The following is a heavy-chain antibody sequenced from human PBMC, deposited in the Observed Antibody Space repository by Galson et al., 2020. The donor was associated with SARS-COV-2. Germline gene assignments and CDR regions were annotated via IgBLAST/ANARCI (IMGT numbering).Heavy chain of an antibody. CDR2: INNRGST. J-gene: IGHJ5*02. D-gene: IGHD2-15*01. CDR3: ARGSSSSWPA. CDR1: GGSFSGYY. Sequence: SQTLSLTCAVYGGSFSGYYWSWIRQPPGKGLEWIGEINNRGSTNYNSSLKSRITISLDTSMNQFSLKLSSVTAADTAVYYCARGSSSSWPAWGQGALVTVSS. V-gene: IGHV4-34*01.